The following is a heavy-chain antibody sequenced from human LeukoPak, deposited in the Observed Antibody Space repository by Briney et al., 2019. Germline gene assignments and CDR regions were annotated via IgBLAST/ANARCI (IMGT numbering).Heavy chain of an antibody. V-gene: IGHV4-59*08. CDR2: ISNSGSA. J-gene: IGHJ3*02. D-gene: IGHD5-24*01. Sequence: NPSKTLSLTCTVSDGSISSYYWSWIRQPPGKGLEWIGYISNSGSAYYNPSLKSRVTISVDTSKNQFSLHLKFVTAADTALYYCARDGAFDIWGQGTMVTVSS. CDR3: ARDGAFDI. CDR1: DGSISSYY.